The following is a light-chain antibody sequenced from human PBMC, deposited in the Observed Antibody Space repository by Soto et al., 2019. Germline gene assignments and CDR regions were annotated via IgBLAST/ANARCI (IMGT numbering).Light chain of an antibody. CDR1: QSVSSN. J-gene: IGKJ1*01. V-gene: IGKV3-15*01. CDR3: QQYNSYSRA. Sequence: EIVMTQSPATLSVSPGERATLSCRASQSVSSNLAWYQQKPGQAPRLLIYGVSTRATGVPARFSGSGSGTEFTLTISSLQPDDFATYYCQQYNSYSRAFGQGTKVDIK. CDR2: GVS.